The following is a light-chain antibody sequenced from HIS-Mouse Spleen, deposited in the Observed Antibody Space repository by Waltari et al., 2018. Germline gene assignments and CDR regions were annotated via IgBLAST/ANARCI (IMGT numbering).Light chain of an antibody. J-gene: IGLJ1*01. CDR3: QVWDSSSDHYV. Sequence: SYGLTQPPSVSVAPGKAARITCGGNNLGSKSVHWYQQKPGQATVLGVYDGRDGPSGGPGCFSGSNAGHTATLTISWVEGGDEADYYCQVWDSSSDHYVCGTGTKVTAL. CDR1: NLGSKS. V-gene: IGLV3-21*03. CDR2: DGR.